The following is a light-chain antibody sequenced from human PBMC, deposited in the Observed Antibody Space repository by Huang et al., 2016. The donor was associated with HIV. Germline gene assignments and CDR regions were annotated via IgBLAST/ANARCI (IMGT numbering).Light chain of an antibody. Sequence: IQLTQSPSSLSASVGDRVTITCRASQDISSYLAWYQQKPGKAPKLLIYAASTLESGVPSRLNGSGSGTEFTLTINNLQPEDFATYYCLQLNSYPGTFGPGTNVDV. J-gene: IGKJ3*01. CDR3: LQLNSYPGT. V-gene: IGKV1-9*01. CDR2: AAS. CDR1: QDISSY.